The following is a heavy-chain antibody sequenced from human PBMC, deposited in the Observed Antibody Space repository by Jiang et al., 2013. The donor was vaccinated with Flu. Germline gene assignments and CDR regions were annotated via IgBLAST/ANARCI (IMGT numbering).Heavy chain of an antibody. Sequence: QLVESGGGLVQPGRSLRLSCAASGFTFDDYAMHWVRQAPGKGLEWVSGISWNSGSIGYADSVKGRFTISRDNAKNSLYLQMNSLRAEDTALYYCAKEDLRYFDWPQGAFDIWGQGTMVTVSS. CDR3: AKEDLRYFDWPQGAFDI. J-gene: IGHJ3*02. V-gene: IGHV3-9*01. CDR1: GFTFDDYA. CDR2: ISWNSGSI. D-gene: IGHD3-9*01.